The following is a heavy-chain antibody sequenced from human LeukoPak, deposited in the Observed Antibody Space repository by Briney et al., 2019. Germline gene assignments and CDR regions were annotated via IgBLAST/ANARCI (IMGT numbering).Heavy chain of an antibody. D-gene: IGHD2-2*01. V-gene: IGHV1-18*04. Sequence: ASVTVSCKASGYTFTSYGISWVRQAPGQGLEWMGWISAYNGNTNYAQKLQGRVTMTTDTSTSTAYIELRSLRSDDTAVYYCARDGLFVVVPAARGDAFDIWGQGTMVTVSS. CDR3: ARDGLFVVVPAARGDAFDI. CDR2: ISAYNGNT. J-gene: IGHJ3*02. CDR1: GYTFTSYG.